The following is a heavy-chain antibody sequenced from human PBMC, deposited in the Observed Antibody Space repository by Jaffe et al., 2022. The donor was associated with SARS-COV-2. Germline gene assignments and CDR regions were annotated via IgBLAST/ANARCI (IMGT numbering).Heavy chain of an antibody. V-gene: IGHV7-4-1*02. CDR3: ARVINLRTSAWVGLGY. CDR1: GYAFTKYP. J-gene: IGHJ4*02. CDR2: INTNAGTP. D-gene: IGHD1-1*01. Sequence: QVQLVQSGSELKKPGASVKISCKASGYAFTKYPMNWVRQAPGEGLEWMGWINTNAGTPSYAPGFTGRFVFSLDTSVNTAYLQISGLKAEDTAVYYCARVINLRTSAWVGLGYWGQGALVTVSS.